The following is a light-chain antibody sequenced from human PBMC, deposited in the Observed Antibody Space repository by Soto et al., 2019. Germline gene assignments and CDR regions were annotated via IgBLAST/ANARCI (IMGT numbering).Light chain of an antibody. CDR1: QSVSNNY. CDR2: AAS. CDR3: QQYGSSPRT. J-gene: IGKJ3*01. Sequence: EIVLTQSPGTLSLSPGERATLSCRASQSVSNNYLAWYQQKPGQAPRLLIYAASSRATGIPDRFSGSGSGTDFTLTISRLEPEDFAVYYCQQYGSSPRTFGPGTKVAIK. V-gene: IGKV3-20*01.